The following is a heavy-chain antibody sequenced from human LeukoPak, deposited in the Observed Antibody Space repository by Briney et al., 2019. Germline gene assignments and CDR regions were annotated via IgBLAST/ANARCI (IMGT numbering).Heavy chain of an antibody. D-gene: IGHD3-3*01. CDR2: ISHRGRT. CDR3: ARIPLYFLEPFDY. CDR1: GGSVRGYY. V-gene: IGHV4-34*01. Sequence: SETLSLTCAVYGGSVRGYYWSWIRQPPGKGLEWIGEISHRGRTHYNPSLKGRVTMSVDTSKNQFALEVDSVTAADTAVYYCARIPLYFLEPFDYWGQGILVTVSS. J-gene: IGHJ4*02.